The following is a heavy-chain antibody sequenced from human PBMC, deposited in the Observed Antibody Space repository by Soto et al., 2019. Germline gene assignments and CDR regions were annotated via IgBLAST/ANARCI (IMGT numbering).Heavy chain of an antibody. CDR2: ISYDGSNK. V-gene: IGHV3-30-3*01. CDR3: ARDPTSGSRPYYDY. Sequence: VQLVESGGGVVQPGRSLRLSCAASGFTFSSYAMHWVRQAPGKGLEWVAVISYDGSNKYYADSVKGRFTISRDNSKNTLYLQMNSLRAEDTAVYYCARDPTSGSRPYYDYWGPGTLVTVSS. J-gene: IGHJ4*02. CDR1: GFTFSSYA. D-gene: IGHD1-26*01.